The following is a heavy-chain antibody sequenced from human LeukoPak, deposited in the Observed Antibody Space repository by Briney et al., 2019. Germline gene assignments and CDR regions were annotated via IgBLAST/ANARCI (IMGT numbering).Heavy chain of an antibody. CDR2: INPNSGDT. D-gene: IGHD3-9*01. J-gene: IGHJ4*02. Sequence: ASVRVSCKASGYTFTGYYMHWVRQAHGQGLEWMGWINPNSGDTKYAQKFQGRVTMTRDTSISTLYMELSRLRSDDTAVYYCARDDILDYWGQGTLVTVSS. V-gene: IGHV1-2*02. CDR3: ARDDILDY. CDR1: GYTFTGYY.